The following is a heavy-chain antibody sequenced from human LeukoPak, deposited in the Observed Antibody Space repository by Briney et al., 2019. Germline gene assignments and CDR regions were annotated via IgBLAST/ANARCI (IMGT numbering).Heavy chain of an antibody. V-gene: IGHV3-48*02. Sequence: PGGSLRLSCAASGFTFSSYSMNWVRQAPGKGLEWVSYIGWSSNIYYADSVKGRFTISRDNAKNSPYLQMNSLRDEDTALYYCARDSAYAFDIWGQGTKVTVSS. CDR2: IGWSSNI. CDR3: ARDSAYAFDI. CDR1: GFTFSSYS. D-gene: IGHD1-26*01. J-gene: IGHJ3*02.